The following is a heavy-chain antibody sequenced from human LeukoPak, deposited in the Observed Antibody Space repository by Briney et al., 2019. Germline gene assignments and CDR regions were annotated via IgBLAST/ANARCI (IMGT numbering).Heavy chain of an antibody. V-gene: IGHV1-2*02. CDR3: ARELLRYSGTLTHFDY. D-gene: IGHD1-26*01. CDR2: INPNSGGT. CDR1: RYTFTGYY. J-gene: IGHJ4*02. Sequence: GASVKVSCKASRYTFTGYYMHWVRQAPGQGLEWMGWINPNSGGTNYAQKFQGRVTMTRDTSTSTVYMELSSLRSEDTAVYYCARELLRYSGTLTHFDYWGQGTLVTVSS.